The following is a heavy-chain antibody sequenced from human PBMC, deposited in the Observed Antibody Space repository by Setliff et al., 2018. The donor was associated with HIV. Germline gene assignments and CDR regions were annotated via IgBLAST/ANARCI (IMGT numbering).Heavy chain of an antibody. CDR2: IYPGDSDT. CDR1: VYSFTTYW. V-gene: IGHV5-51*06. CDR3: ARRPYYDSWSGHQAFDI. J-gene: IGHJ3*02. D-gene: IGHD3-3*01. Sequence: GESLKISCKGSVYSFTTYWIAWVRQMPGKGLEWMGIIYPGDSDTRYSPSFQDQVIISADKSISTAYVQWSGLKASDTAMYYCARRPYYDSWSGHQAFDIWGQGTMVTVSS.